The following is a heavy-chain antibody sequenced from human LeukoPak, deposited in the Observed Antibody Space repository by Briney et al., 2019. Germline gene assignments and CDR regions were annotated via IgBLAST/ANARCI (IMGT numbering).Heavy chain of an antibody. D-gene: IGHD3-10*01. CDR2: ISAYNGNT. V-gene: IGHV1-18*01. CDR1: GYTFTSYG. CDR3: ARDSVNTMVRGVFDY. J-gene: IGHJ4*02. Sequence: ASVKVSCKASGYTFTSYGISWVRQAPGQGLEWMGWISAYNGNTNYAQKLQGRVTMTTDTSTSTVYMELRSLRSDDTAVYYCARDSVNTMVRGVFDYWGQGTLVTVSS.